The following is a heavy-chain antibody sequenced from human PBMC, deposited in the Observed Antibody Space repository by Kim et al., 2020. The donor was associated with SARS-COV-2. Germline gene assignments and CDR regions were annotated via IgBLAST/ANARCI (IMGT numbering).Heavy chain of an antibody. J-gene: IGHJ4*02. Sequence: SETLSLTCTVSGGSVSSGSYYWNWLRQPPGKGLEWIGYVHYRGTTNYNPSLKSRVTISLDTSKNQFSLKLSSVIAADTAVYYCARDALYWRSTSCPVDYFGAGTLRTASS. CDR2: VHYRGTT. CDR3: ARDALYWRSTSCPVDY. CDR1: GGSVSSGSYY. D-gene: IGHD2-2*01. V-gene: IGHV4-61*01.